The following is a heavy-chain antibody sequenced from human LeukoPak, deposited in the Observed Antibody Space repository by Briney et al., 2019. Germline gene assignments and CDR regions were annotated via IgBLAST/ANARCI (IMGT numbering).Heavy chain of an antibody. CDR1: GGTFSSYA. CDR3: ARTSISYPNYYYYMDV. J-gene: IGHJ6*03. Sequence: SVKVSCKASGGTFSSYAISWVRQAPGQGLEWMGGIIPIFGTANYAQKFQGRVTITTDESTSTAYMELSSLRSEDTAVYYCARTSISYPNYYYYMDVWGKGATVTVSS. CDR2: IIPIFGTA. V-gene: IGHV1-69*05.